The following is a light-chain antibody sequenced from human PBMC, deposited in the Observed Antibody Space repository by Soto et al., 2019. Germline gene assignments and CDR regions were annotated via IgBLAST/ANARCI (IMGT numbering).Light chain of an antibody. Sequence: EIVMTQSPATLSVSPGERATLSCRASQSVSSNFAWYQQKPGQAPRLLIYGASTRATGIPARFSGSGSGTEFTLTISSLQSEDFAVYYCQQYNDWPRTFGQGTKVDI. CDR3: QQYNDWPRT. J-gene: IGKJ1*01. V-gene: IGKV3-15*01. CDR2: GAS. CDR1: QSVSSN.